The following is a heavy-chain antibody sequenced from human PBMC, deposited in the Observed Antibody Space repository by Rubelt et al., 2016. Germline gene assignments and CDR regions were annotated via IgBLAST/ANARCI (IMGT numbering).Heavy chain of an antibody. CDR3: ARDGAFPLGSGCEKRSDY. CDR2: INAGTGHT. D-gene: IGHD3-10*01. J-gene: IGHJ4*02. Sequence: QVQLVQSGAEVKKPGASVKVSCKASGYTFTSYAMHWVRQAPGQRLEWMGWINAGTGHTNYAQKPQGRVSMTTETSTSTAYMELRSLRSDDTAVYYCARDGAFPLGSGCEKRSDYWGQGTLVTVSS. CDR1: GYTFTSYA. V-gene: IGHV1-3*01.